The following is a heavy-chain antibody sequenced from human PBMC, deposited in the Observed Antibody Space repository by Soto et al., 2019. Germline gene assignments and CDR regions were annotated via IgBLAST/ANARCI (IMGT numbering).Heavy chain of an antibody. CDR1: GIPVSSNY. J-gene: IGHJ6*02. CDR2: LHSGGDT. Sequence: EVQLVESGGGLVQPGGSLRLSCVASGIPVSSNYMTWVRQAPGKGLEWVSVLHSGGDTYYANSVKGRFTISRHDSTTTLFLHMNRLTAEDTAVYYCARDGPYYYVSRMDVWGQGTTVTVSS. D-gene: IGHD3-10*02. CDR3: ARDGPYYYVSRMDV. V-gene: IGHV3-53*04.